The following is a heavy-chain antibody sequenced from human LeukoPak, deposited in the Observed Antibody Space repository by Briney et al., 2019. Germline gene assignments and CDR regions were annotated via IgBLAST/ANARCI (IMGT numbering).Heavy chain of an antibody. D-gene: IGHD1-26*01. CDR2: IRYDGSNK. J-gene: IGHJ4*02. CDR3: AKDRGGSYFGSAFDY. Sequence: GGSPRLSCAASGFTFSSYGMHWVRQAPGKGLEWVAFIRYDGSNKYYADSVKGRFTISRDNSKNTLYLQMNSLRAEDTAVYYCAKDRGGSYFGSAFDYWGQGTLVTVSS. CDR1: GFTFSSYG. V-gene: IGHV3-30*02.